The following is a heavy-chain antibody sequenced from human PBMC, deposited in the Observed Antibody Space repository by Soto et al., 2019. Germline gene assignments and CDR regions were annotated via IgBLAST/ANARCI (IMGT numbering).Heavy chain of an antibody. CDR2: ISSSGTTI. V-gene: IGHV3-11*01. CDR1: GFTFSDCY. CDR3: ARVALVANGYFDL. Sequence: QVQLVESGGGLVKPGGSLRLLCAASGFTFSDCYMSWIRQAPGKGLEWVSYISSSGTTIYYADSVKGRFTISRDNAKNSLYLQMNSLSADDTAVYYCARVALVANGYFDLWGRGTLVTVSS. D-gene: IGHD2-15*01. J-gene: IGHJ2*01.